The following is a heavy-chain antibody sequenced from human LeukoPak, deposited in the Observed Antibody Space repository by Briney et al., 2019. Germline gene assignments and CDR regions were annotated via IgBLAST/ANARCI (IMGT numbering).Heavy chain of an antibody. CDR2: MNPNSGNT. Sequence: ASVKVSCKASGYTFTSYDINWVRQAPGQGLEWMGWMNPNSGNTGYAQKFQGRVTMTRNTSISTAYMELGGLRSEDTAVYYCARVSTYFGVVTDFDYWGQGTLVTVSS. CDR1: GYTFTSYD. CDR3: ARVSTYFGVVTDFDY. D-gene: IGHD3-3*01. J-gene: IGHJ4*02. V-gene: IGHV1-8*01.